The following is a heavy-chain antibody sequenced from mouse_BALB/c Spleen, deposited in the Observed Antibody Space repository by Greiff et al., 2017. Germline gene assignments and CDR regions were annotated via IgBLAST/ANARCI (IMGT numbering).Heavy chain of an antibody. D-gene: IGHD2-1*01. V-gene: IGHV1-77*01. CDR2: IYPGDGGT. CDR3: AIRDYGSGYYFDY. Sequence: QVQLQQSGAELVKPGASVKISCKTSGYTFTDYNMHWVKQRPGQGLEWIGGIYPGDGGTSYNEKFKGKATLTADNSSSTAYMELSSLTSEESAVYYVAIRDYGSGYYFDYWGQGTTLTVSA. J-gene: IGHJ2*01. CDR1: GYTFTDYN.